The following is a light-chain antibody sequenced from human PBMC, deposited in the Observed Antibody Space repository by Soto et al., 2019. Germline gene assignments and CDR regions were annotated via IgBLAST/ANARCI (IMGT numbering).Light chain of an antibody. J-gene: IGKJ5*01. V-gene: IGKV3-11*01. Sequence: EIVLTQSPATLSLSPGERATLSCRACQSVSSYLAWYQQKPGQAPRLLIYDASNRATGIPARFSGSGSGTDFTLTISSLEPEDFAVYYCQQRSNWPPPTFGQGTRLEIE. CDR3: QQRSNWPPPT. CDR2: DAS. CDR1: QSVSSY.